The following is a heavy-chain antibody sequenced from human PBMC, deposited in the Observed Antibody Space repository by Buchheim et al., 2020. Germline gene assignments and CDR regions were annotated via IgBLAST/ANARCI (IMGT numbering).Heavy chain of an antibody. CDR2: IYYSGST. J-gene: IGHJ6*02. CDR3: ARGDLTDSSGYYSPYYYGMDV. CDR1: GGSISSGDYY. Sequence: QVQLQESGPGLVKPSQTLSLTCTVSGGSISSGDYYWSWIRQPPGKGLEWIGYIYYSGSTYYNPSLKSRVTISVDTSKNQFSLKLSSATAADTAVYYCARGDLTDSSGYYSPYYYGMDVWGQGTT. V-gene: IGHV4-30-4*01. D-gene: IGHD3-22*01.